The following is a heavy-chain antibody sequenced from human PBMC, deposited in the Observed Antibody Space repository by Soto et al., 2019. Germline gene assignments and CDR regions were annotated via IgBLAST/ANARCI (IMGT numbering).Heavy chain of an antibody. CDR3: ARLWVEYSHNF. Sequence: GGSLRLSCAASGFTFSTYSMNWVRQAPGKGLEWVSYISSSGSTIYYADSVEGRFTISRDNAKNSLYLQMNSLRAEDTAVYYCARLWVEYSHNFWGQGTRVTVAS. CDR1: GFTFSTYS. CDR2: ISSSGSTI. D-gene: IGHD2-8*02. V-gene: IGHV3-48*01. J-gene: IGHJ4*02.